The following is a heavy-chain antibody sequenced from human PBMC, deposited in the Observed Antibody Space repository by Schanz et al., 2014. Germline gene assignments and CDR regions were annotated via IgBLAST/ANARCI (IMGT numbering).Heavy chain of an antibody. V-gene: IGHV3-66*01. D-gene: IGHD6-19*01. J-gene: IGHJ4*02. CDR1: GFTFSDYY. CDR2: IDYAGST. CDR3: ASPPISVAGRLADY. Sequence: VQLVESGGGLVQPGGSLRLSCAASGFTFSDYYMTWIRQAPGKGLEWVSLIDYAGSTNYADSVKGRMTVSRDTSKNALFLQMNNLRAEDTAVYYCASPPISVAGRLADYWGQGILVAVSS.